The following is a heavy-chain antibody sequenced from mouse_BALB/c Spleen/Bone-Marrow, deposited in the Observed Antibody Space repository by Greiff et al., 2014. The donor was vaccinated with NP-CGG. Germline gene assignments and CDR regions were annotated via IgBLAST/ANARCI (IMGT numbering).Heavy chain of an antibody. V-gene: IGHV14-3*02. Sequence: EVKLMESGAELVKPGASVKLSCTASGFNIKDTYMYWVKQRPEQGLEWIGRIDPANGNTKHDPKFQDKATITADTSSNTAYLQLSSLTSEDTAVYYCARYYYGSSLFAYWGQGTLVTVSA. CDR2: IDPANGNT. CDR3: ARYYYGSSLFAY. J-gene: IGHJ3*01. CDR1: GFNIKDTY. D-gene: IGHD1-1*01.